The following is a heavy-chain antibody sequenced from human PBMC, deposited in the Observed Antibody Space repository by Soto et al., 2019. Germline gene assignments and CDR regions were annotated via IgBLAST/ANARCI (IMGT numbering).Heavy chain of an antibody. CDR1: GFTFDDYT. D-gene: IGHD6-13*01. V-gene: IGHV3-43*01. CDR3: AKDPTHSSSWYYFDY. J-gene: IGHJ4*02. CDR2: ISWDGGST. Sequence: VQLVESGGVVVQPGGSLRLSCAASGFTFDDYTMHWVRQAPGKGLAWVSLISWDGGSTYYADSVKGRFTISRDNRKNSLYLQMNSLRTEDTALYYCAKDPTHSSSWYYFDYWGQGTLVTVSS.